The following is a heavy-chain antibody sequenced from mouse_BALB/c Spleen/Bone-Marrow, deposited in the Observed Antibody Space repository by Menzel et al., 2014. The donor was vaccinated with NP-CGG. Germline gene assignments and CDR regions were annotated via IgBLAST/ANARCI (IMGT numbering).Heavy chain of an antibody. D-gene: IGHD1-1*01. Sequence: QVQLQQPGAELAKPGASVKMSCKASGYTFTSYWMHWVKQRPGQGLEWIGYINPSTGYTEYNQKFKDKATLTADKSSSTAYMQLSSLTSEDSAVYYCARPPYYYGSSYDAMDYWGQGTSVTVSS. J-gene: IGHJ4*01. CDR2: INPSTGYT. CDR1: GYTFTSYW. CDR3: ARPPYYYGSSYDAMDY. V-gene: IGHV1-7*01.